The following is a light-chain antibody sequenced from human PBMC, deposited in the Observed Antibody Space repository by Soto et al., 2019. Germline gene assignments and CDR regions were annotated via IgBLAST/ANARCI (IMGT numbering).Light chain of an antibody. CDR1: SSDVGDYNY. J-gene: IGLJ1*01. V-gene: IGLV2-14*01. CDR2: EVS. CDR3: SSYRRTATYV. Sequence: QSVLTQPASVSGSPGQSITISCTGSSSDVGDYNYVSWYQQHPDKAPKLMIYEVSNRPSGVSNRFSGSKSGNTASLTISGLQAEDEADYYCSSYRRTATYVFGTGTKVTVL.